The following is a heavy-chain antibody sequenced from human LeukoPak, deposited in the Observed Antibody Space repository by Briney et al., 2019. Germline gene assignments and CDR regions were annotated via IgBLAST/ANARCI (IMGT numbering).Heavy chain of an antibody. V-gene: IGHV4-4*02. J-gene: IGHJ4*02. D-gene: IGHD4-17*01. Sequence: SETLSLTCAVSGGSITSSPWWSWARQPSGKGLEWIEEIYHSGTTNYNPSLKSRVTMSVDKSKNQFSLKLSSVTAADTAVYYCATYFYGGDYGSYYFDYWGQGTLVTVSS. CDR2: IYHSGTT. CDR1: GGSITSSPW. CDR3: ATYFYGGDYGSYYFDY.